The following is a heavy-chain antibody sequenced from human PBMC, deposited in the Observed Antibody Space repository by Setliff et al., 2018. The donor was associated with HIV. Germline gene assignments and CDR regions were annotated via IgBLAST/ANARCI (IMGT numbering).Heavy chain of an antibody. CDR3: VRADNNGRFHHYMDV. V-gene: IGHV4-34*01. J-gene: IGHJ6*03. CDR2: INHSGSI. CDR1: GGSFSGYY. D-gene: IGHD1-1*01. Sequence: SETLSLTCAVYGGSFSGYYWNWIRQPPGKGLEWIGEINHSGSINYNPSLKSRVTISVDTSKNQCYLKVNSVTPADTAVYFCVRADNNGRFHHYMDVWGKGTTVTVSS.